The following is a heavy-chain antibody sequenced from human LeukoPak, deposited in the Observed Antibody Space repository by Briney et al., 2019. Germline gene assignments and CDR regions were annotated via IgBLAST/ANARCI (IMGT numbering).Heavy chain of an antibody. D-gene: IGHD3-10*01. Sequence: ASVKVSCKVSGYTLTELSMHWVRQAPGKGLEWMGGFDPEDGETIYAQKFQGRVTMTEDTSTDTAYMELSRLRSEDTAVYYCATAYYYGSGSYYTDYWGQGTLVTVSS. V-gene: IGHV1-24*01. CDR2: FDPEDGET. CDR1: GYTLTELS. J-gene: IGHJ4*02. CDR3: ATAYYYGSGSYYTDY.